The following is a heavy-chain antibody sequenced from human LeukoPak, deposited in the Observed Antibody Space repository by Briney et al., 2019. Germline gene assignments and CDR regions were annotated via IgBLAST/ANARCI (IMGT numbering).Heavy chain of an antibody. CDR3: ARARFGTAGADY. Sequence: GGSLRLSCATSGFVFSTYNMKWVRQAPGKGLEWVSSIGSGGNYRYYGDSVKGRFTISRDNAKNGLYLQMNSLRAEDTAVYYCARARFGTAGADYWGQGILVTVSS. J-gene: IGHJ4*02. V-gene: IGHV3-21*01. D-gene: IGHD1-1*01. CDR1: GFVFSTYN. CDR2: IGSGGNYR.